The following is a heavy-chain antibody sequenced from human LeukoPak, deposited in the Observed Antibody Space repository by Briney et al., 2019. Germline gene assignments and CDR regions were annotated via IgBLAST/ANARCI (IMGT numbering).Heavy chain of an antibody. Sequence: SETLSLTCTVSGGSISSSSYYWDWIRQPPGKGLEWIANIYHSGNTHYNPSLKSRVIISVDRSKNQFSLKLSSVTAADTAVYYCARGEGTVRFYYYMDVWGKGTAVTVSS. V-gene: IGHV4-39*07. CDR3: ARGEGTVRFYYYMDV. D-gene: IGHD4-17*01. J-gene: IGHJ6*03. CDR2: IYHSGNT. CDR1: GGSISSSSYY.